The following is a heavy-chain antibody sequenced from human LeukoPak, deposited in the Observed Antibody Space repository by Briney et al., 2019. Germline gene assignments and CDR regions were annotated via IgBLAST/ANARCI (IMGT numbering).Heavy chain of an antibody. Sequence: GASVKVSCKASGYTFTSYDINWVRQATGQGLEWMGWMNPNSGNTGYAQKFQGRVTMTRNTSISTAYMELSSLRSDDTAVYYCARISSWELLGYYFDYWGQGTLVTVSS. D-gene: IGHD1-26*01. CDR2: MNPNSGNT. CDR1: GYTFTSYD. J-gene: IGHJ4*02. V-gene: IGHV1-8*01. CDR3: ARISSWELLGYYFDY.